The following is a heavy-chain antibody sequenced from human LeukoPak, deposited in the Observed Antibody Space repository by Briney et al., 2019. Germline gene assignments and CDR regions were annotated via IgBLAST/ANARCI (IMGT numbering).Heavy chain of an antibody. CDR3: ARDWSSGHYFDY. CDR2: IYYSGST. J-gene: IGHJ4*02. D-gene: IGHD3-22*01. Sequence: PSETLSLTCTVSGGSISSSSYYWGWIRQPPGKGLEWIGSIYYSGSTYYNPSLKSRVTISVDTSKNQFSLKLSSVTAADTAVYYCARDWSSGHYFDYWGQGTLVTDSS. CDR1: GGSISSSSYY. V-gene: IGHV4-39*07.